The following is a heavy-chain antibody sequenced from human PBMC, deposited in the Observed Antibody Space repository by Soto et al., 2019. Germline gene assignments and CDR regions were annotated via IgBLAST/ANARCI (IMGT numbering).Heavy chain of an antibody. Sequence: ASVKVSCKASGYTFTSYYMHWVRQDPGQGLEWMGINNPSGGSTSYAQKFQGRVTMTRDTSTSTVYMELSSLRSEDTAVYYCARVGNLAMIVPGADAFDIWGQGTMVTVSS. J-gene: IGHJ3*02. V-gene: IGHV1-46*01. CDR3: ARVGNLAMIVPGADAFDI. D-gene: IGHD3-22*01. CDR2: NNPSGGST. CDR1: GYTFTSYY.